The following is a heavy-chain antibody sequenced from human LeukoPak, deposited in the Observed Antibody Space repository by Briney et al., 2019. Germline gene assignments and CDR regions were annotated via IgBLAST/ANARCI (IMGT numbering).Heavy chain of an antibody. Sequence: GGSLRLSCAASGFTFNDYGMSWVRQAPGRGLEWVSGINWNGGSTAYADSVRGRFTISRDNAKNSLYLQMNSLRAEDTAVYYCARGKQYQLLASEYWGQGTPVTVSS. D-gene: IGHD2-2*01. CDR3: ARGKQYQLLASEY. CDR1: GFTFNDYG. J-gene: IGHJ4*02. CDR2: INWNGGST. V-gene: IGHV3-20*04.